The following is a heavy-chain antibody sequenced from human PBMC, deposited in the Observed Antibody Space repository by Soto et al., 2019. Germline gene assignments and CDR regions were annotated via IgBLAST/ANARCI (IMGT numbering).Heavy chain of an antibody. CDR3: ARDLRGYSRYDYLDY. Sequence: TLSLTCSVSGDSISRLDYYWTWIRQHPEKGLEWVGNIYFRGNTYYSPSLESRLTISVDTSKNQFSLKLTSVTAADTAVYYCARDLRGYSRYDYLDYWGQGIPVTVSS. V-gene: IGHV4-31*03. D-gene: IGHD5-12*01. CDR2: IYFRGNT. CDR1: GDSISRLDYY. J-gene: IGHJ4*02.